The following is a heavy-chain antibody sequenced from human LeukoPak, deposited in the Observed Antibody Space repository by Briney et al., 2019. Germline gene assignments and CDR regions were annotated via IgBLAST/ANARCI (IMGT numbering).Heavy chain of an antibody. CDR2: INHSGST. CDR3: ARRRGYYGSGSYLWFDP. J-gene: IGHJ5*02. Sequence: PSETLSLTCADYGGSFSGYYWSWIRQPPGKGLEWIGEINHSGSTNYNPSLKSRVTISVDTSKNQFSLKLSSVTAADTAVYYCARRRGYYGSGSYLWFDPWGQGTLVTVSS. CDR1: GGSFSGYY. D-gene: IGHD3-10*01. V-gene: IGHV4-34*01.